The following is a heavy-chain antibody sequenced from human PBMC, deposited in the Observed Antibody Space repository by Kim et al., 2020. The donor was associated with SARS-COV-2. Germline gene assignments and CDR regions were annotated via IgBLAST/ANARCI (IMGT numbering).Heavy chain of an antibody. CDR3: ARDQGITGSVYYYYGMDV. CDR1: GFTFISYS. CDR2: ISSSSSYI. Sequence: GGSLRLSCAASGFTFISYSMNWVRQAPGKGLEWVSSISSSSSYIYYADSVKGRFTISRDNAKNSLYLQMNSLRAEDTAVYYCARDQGITGSVYYYYGMDVWGQGTTVTVSS. J-gene: IGHJ6*02. D-gene: IGHD1-20*01. V-gene: IGHV3-21*01.